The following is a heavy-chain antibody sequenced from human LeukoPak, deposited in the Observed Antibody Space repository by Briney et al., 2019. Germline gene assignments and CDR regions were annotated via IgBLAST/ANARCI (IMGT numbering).Heavy chain of an antibody. CDR2: ISSSKSYI. D-gene: IGHD4-23*01. J-gene: IGHJ4*02. V-gene: IGHV3-21*01. CDR1: GFTFSSYS. Sequence: GGSLRLSCAASGFTFSSYSMNWVRQAPGKGLEWVSSISSSKSYIYYADSVKGRFTISRDNAKNSLYLQMNSLRAEDTAVYYCARDMGNYYRDYWGQGTLVTVSS. CDR3: ARDMGNYYRDY.